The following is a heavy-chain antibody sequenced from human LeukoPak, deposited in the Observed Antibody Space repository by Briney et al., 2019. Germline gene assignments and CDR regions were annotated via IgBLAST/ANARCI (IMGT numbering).Heavy chain of an antibody. CDR2: ISGSGGST. CDR3: ARENYDSLLED. Sequence: GGSLRLSCVVSGITLSNYGMSWVRQAPGKGLEWVSAISGSGGSTYYADSVKGRFTISRDDSKNTLYLQMNSLRAEDTAVYYCARENYDSLLEDWGQGTLVTVSS. V-gene: IGHV3-23*01. CDR1: GITLSNYG. J-gene: IGHJ4*02. D-gene: IGHD3-22*01.